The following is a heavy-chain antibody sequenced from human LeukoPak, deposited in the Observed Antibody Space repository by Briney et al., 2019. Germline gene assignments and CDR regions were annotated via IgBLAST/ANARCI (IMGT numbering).Heavy chain of an antibody. V-gene: IGHV3-33*01. CDR2: IWYDGSNK. D-gene: IGHD3-22*01. CDR1: GFTFSSYG. Sequence: PGGSLRLSCAASGFTFSSYGMHWVRQAPGKGLEWVAVIWYDGSNKYYADSVKGRFTISRDNSKNTLYLQMNSLRAEDTAVYYCARDASITMIVAHNAFDPWGQGTLVTVSS. J-gene: IGHJ5*02. CDR3: ARDASITMIVAHNAFDP.